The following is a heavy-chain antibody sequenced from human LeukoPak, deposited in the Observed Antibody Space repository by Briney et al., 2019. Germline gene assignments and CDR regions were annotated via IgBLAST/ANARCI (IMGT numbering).Heavy chain of an antibody. CDR3: ARDWYSGYDLSRADY. Sequence: ASVKVSCKASGYTFTSCAMHWVRQAPGQRLEWMGWINAGNGNTKYSQKFQGRVTMTRDTSISTAYMELSRLRSDDTAVYYCARDWYSGYDLSRADYWGQGTLVTVSS. CDR2: INAGNGNT. CDR1: GYTFTSCA. D-gene: IGHD5-12*01. J-gene: IGHJ4*02. V-gene: IGHV1-3*01.